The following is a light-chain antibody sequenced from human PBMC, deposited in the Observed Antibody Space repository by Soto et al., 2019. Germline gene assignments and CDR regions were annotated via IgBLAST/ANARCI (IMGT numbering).Light chain of an antibody. CDR2: RDN. CDR1: NIGGKS. V-gene: IGLV3-9*01. CDR3: QVWDSSTSI. Sequence: SYELTQPLSVSVALGQTARITCGGDNIGGKSVHWYQQKPGQAPVLVIYRDNSRPSGIPERFSGSNSGNTATLTISRAQAGDEADYYCQVWDSSTSIFGGGTQLTVL. J-gene: IGLJ7*01.